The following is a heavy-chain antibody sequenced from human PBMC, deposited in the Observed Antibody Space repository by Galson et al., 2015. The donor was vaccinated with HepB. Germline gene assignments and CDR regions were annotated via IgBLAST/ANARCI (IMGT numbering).Heavy chain of an antibody. Sequence: SLRLSCAASAFTFSDYVMHWIRQAPGKGLEWVALISDDGHDKYYADSVKGRLTISRDNSKNTLYLQLNSLTTEDTAVYYCARDMGTYCGGDCYSGAFDLWAKGQWSAALQ. J-gene: IGHJ3*01. D-gene: IGHD2-21*02. CDR3: ARDMGTYCGGDCYSGAFDL. CDR2: ISDDGHDK. CDR1: AFTFSDYV. V-gene: IGHV3-30*04.